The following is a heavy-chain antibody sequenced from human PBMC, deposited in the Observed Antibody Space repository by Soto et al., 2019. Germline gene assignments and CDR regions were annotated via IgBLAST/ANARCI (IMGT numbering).Heavy chain of an antibody. CDR1: GFTFSSYG. V-gene: IGHV3-33*01. CDR3: ARELERYCYGMDV. Sequence: QVQLVESGGGVVQPGRSLRLSCAASGFTFSSYGMHWVRQAPGKGLEWVAVIWYDGSNKYYADSVKGRFTISRDNSKNTLYLQMNSLRAEDTAVYYCARELERYCYGMDVWGQGTTVTVSS. D-gene: IGHD1-1*01. J-gene: IGHJ6*02. CDR2: IWYDGSNK.